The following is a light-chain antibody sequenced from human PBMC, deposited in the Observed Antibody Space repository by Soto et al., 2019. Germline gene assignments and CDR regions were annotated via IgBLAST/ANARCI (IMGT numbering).Light chain of an antibody. Sequence: EIVLTQSPGTLSLSPGERATLSCRASQSVSSSYLAWYQQKPGQAPRLLIYGASTRATGISDRFSGSGSGTDFTLTISRLEPEDFVVYSCQQHGSSPLTFGGGTKVEIK. CDR2: GAS. J-gene: IGKJ4*01. V-gene: IGKV3-20*01. CDR3: QQHGSSPLT. CDR1: QSVSSSY.